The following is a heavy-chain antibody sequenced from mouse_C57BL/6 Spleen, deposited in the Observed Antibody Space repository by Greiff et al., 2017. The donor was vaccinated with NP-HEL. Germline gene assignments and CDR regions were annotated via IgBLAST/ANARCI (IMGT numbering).Heavy chain of an antibody. CDR3: ASLHYYGRDY. Sequence: VQLQQSGAELVMPGASVKLSCKASGYTFTSYWMHWVKQRPGQGLEWIGEIDPSDSYTNYNQKFKGKSTLTVDKSSSTAYMQLSSLTSEDSAVYYCASLHYYGRDYWGQGTTLTVSS. CDR1: GYTFTSYW. V-gene: IGHV1-69*01. CDR2: IDPSDSYT. D-gene: IGHD1-1*01. J-gene: IGHJ2*01.